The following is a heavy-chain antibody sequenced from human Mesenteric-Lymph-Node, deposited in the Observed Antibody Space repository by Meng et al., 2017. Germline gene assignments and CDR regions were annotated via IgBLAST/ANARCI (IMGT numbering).Heavy chain of an antibody. J-gene: IGHJ6*02. V-gene: IGHV3-7*01. D-gene: IGHD2-2*01. CDR1: GFTFSSYW. CDR3: ARSPHCSSTSCYAWPLYYYYYYGMDV. CDR2: IKQDGSEK. Sequence: GESLKISCAASGFTFSSYWMSWVRQAPGKGLEWVANIKQDGSEKYSVDSVKGRFTISRDNAKNSLYLQMNSLRAEDTAVYYCARSPHCSSTSCYAWPLYYYYYYGMDVWGQGTTVTVSS.